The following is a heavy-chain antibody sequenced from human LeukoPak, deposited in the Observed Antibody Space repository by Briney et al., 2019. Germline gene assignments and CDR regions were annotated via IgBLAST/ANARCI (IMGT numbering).Heavy chain of an antibody. D-gene: IGHD3-9*01. CDR3: AKGLRYFDWADY. Sequence: GGSLSLSCAASGFTFDDYVMHWVRPAPGKGLEWVSTISWNTFTVRYADSVKGRFTISRDNAKNSLYLQMNSLRTEDTALYYCAKGLRYFDWADYWGQGTLVTVSS. CDR2: ISWNTFTV. V-gene: IGHV3-9*01. CDR1: GFTFDDYV. J-gene: IGHJ4*02.